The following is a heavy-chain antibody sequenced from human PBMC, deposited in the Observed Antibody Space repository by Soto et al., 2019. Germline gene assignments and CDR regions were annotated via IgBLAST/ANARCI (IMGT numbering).Heavy chain of an antibody. V-gene: IGHV4-30-4*08. CDR2: IYYSGST. J-gene: IGHJ3*02. D-gene: IGHD3-10*01. CDR3: ARAYYGSGREDAFDI. Sequence: SETLSLTCTVSSAPVSSSTYTWGWIRQPPGKGLEWIGYIYYSGSTYYNPSLRSRVTISIDTSKNQFSLNLSSVTAADTAVYYCARAYYGSGREDAFDIWGQGTMVTVSS. CDR1: SAPVSSSTYT.